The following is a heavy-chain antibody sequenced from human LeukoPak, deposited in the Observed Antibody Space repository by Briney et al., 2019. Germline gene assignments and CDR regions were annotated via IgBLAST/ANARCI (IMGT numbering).Heavy chain of an antibody. CDR3: ARGGYYGSGRYYFDS. Sequence: GGSLGLSCAASGFTFSSYWMHWVRQAPGKGLVWVSRIKSDGSNTNYADSVKGRFTISRDNAKNTLHLQMNSLRAEDTAVYYCARGGYYGSGRYYFDSWGQGTLVTVSS. CDR1: GFTFSSYW. J-gene: IGHJ4*02. CDR2: IKSDGSNT. V-gene: IGHV3-74*01. D-gene: IGHD3-3*01.